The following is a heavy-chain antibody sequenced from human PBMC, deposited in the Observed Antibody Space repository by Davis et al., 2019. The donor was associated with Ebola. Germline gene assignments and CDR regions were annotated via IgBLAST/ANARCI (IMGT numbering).Heavy chain of an antibody. D-gene: IGHD1-7*01. CDR3: ARGGRALTGTTLDY. V-gene: IGHV1-69*13. J-gene: IGHJ4*02. Sequence: SVKVSCKASGGTFSNYAISWVRQAPGQGLEWMGGIIPIFGTANYAQKFQGRVTITADESTSTAYMELSSLRSEDTAVYYCARGGRALTGTTLDYWGQGTLVTVSS. CDR1: GGTFSNYA. CDR2: IIPIFGTA.